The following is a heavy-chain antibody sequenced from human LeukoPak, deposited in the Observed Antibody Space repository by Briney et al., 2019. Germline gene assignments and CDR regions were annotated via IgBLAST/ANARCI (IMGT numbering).Heavy chain of an antibody. CDR1: GYSLTELS. V-gene: IGHV1-24*01. CDR2: FHPEGGET. CDR3: MSAFYMDV. D-gene: IGHD5/OR15-5a*01. Sequence: ASVKVSCKVSGYSLTELSINWVRQPPGEGLEWMGGFHPEGGETIHAQEFQGRVTMTADTSTDTAYMELSSLTSDDTAVYYCMSAFYMDVWGEGTTVTASS. J-gene: IGHJ6*03.